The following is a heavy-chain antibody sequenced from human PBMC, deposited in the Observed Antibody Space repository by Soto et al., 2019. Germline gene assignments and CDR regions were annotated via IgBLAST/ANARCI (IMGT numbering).Heavy chain of an antibody. Sequence: XGSLKISWKCSGNTFTKYLSGLVRQMRWRGLEWMGSIYPGDSDTRYSPSFRGQVSISADKSITTAFLRWRSLKASDTAMYFCARQYCSSTTCFRGWLDPWGQGTQVTVSS. CDR3: ARQYCSSTTCFRGWLDP. CDR2: IYPGDSDT. CDR1: GNTFTKYL. V-gene: IGHV5-51*01. D-gene: IGHD2-2*01. J-gene: IGHJ5*02.